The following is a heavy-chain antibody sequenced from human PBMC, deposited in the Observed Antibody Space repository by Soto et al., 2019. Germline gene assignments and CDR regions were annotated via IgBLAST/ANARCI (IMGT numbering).Heavy chain of an antibody. D-gene: IGHD2-2*01. Sequence: SETLSLTCAVYGGSFSGYCWSWIRQPPGKGLEWIGEINHSGSTNYNPSLKSRVTISVDTSKNQFSLKLSSVTAADTAVYYCARGRYCSSTSCYNWFDPWGQGTLVTVSS. CDR1: GGSFSGYC. J-gene: IGHJ5*02. V-gene: IGHV4-34*01. CDR3: ARGRYCSSTSCYNWFDP. CDR2: INHSGST.